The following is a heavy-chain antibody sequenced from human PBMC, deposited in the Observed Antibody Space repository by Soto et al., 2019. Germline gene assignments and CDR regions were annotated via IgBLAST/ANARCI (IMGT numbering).Heavy chain of an antibody. CDR3: ASLFCGGDCFSLRDGLEV. J-gene: IGHJ6*02. V-gene: IGHV3-30-3*01. Sequence: QVQLVESGGGVVQPGRSLRLSCGASGFTFTSFALHWVRQAPGKGLEWVAIISFDGANKYYADSVKGRFTISRDNAKNTLYLQLNTLRIDDTPVYYCASLFCGGDCFSLRDGLEVWGQGTTVTVS. CDR1: GFTFTSFA. D-gene: IGHD2-21*02. CDR2: ISFDGANK.